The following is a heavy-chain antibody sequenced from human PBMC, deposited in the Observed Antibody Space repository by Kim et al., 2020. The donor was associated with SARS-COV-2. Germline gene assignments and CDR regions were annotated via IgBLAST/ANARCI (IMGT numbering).Heavy chain of an antibody. J-gene: IGHJ4*02. CDR3: ARHREYGSSSPPYYFDY. Sequence: GESLKISCKGFGYSFMNYWIGWVRQMPGKGLEWMGIIYAGDSDTRYSPSFQGQVTISADKSISTAYLQWSSLKASDTAMYYCARHREYGSSSPPYYFDYWGQGTRVTVSS. D-gene: IGHD6-6*01. V-gene: IGHV5-51*01. CDR1: GYSFMNYW. CDR2: IYAGDSDT.